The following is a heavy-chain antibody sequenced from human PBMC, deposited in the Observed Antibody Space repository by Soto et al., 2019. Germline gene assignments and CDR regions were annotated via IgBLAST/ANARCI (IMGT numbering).Heavy chain of an antibody. CDR1: GFPVSYGYY. Sequence: SETLSLTCGVSGFPVSYGYYWGWIRQPPGKGLEWLGSIYQSGKTYYNPSLKSRLTLSIDTSKNEFSVRLRSVTAADTAVYFCARLYCSSVSCYNDYWGPGVQVTVSS. CDR3: ARLYCSSVSCYNDY. CDR2: IYQSGKT. V-gene: IGHV4-38-2*01. D-gene: IGHD2-2*01. J-gene: IGHJ4*02.